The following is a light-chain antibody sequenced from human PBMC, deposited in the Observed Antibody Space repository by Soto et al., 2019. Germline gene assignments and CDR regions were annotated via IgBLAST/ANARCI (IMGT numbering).Light chain of an antibody. CDR3: MQALQTPA. CDR1: QSLQHSNGYNY. Sequence: DLVMTQSPLSLPVTPGEPASISCRSSQSLQHSNGYNYLDWYVQKPGQSPQILIYLASNRASGVPERFSGSGSGTDFTLKISRVEAEDVCTYYCMQALQTPAFGQGTKVEIK. CDR2: LAS. V-gene: IGKV2-28*01. J-gene: IGKJ1*01.